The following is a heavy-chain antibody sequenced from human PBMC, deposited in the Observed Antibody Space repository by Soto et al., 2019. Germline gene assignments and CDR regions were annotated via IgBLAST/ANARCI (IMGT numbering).Heavy chain of an antibody. Sequence: QVQLVQSGAEVKKPGASVKVSCKASGYTFTSYDINWVRQATGQGLEWMGWMNPNSGNTGYAQKFQGRVTMTXXTXIXXAYMELSSLRSEDTAVYYCAGGDAHYYYSSGYLDYWGQGTLVTVSS. D-gene: IGHD3-22*01. J-gene: IGHJ4*02. V-gene: IGHV1-8*01. CDR1: GYTFTSYD. CDR3: AGGDAHYYYSSGYLDY. CDR2: MNPNSGNT.